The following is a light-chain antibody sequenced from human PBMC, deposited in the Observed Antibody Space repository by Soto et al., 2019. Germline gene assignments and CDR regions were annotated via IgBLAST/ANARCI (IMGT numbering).Light chain of an antibody. CDR1: SSDVGGYNY. CDR2: DVS. J-gene: IGLJ2*01. V-gene: IGLV2-14*03. Sequence: QSALTQPASVSGSPGQSITISCTGTSSDVGGYNYVSWYQQHPGKAPKLIIYDVSNRPSGVSNHFSGSKSGNTASLTISGLHAEDEADYHCSSYTSSSTLVFGGGTKVTVL. CDR3: SSYTSSSTLV.